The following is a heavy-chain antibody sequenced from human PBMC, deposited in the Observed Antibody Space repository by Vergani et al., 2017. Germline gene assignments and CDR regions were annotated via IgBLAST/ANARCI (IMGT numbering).Heavy chain of an antibody. D-gene: IGHD3-10*01. V-gene: IGHV1-69*01. CDR3: ARGRPLRGPPAY. CDR1: GGTFRSYA. Sequence: QVQLVQSGAEVKKPGSSVKVSCKASGGTFRSYAISWVRQAPGQGLELMGGIIPIFGTANYAQNFQGRVMMTADESTSTAYMELSSLRSEDTAVYYCARGRPLRGPPAYWGQGTLVTVSS. CDR2: IIPIFGTA. J-gene: IGHJ4*02.